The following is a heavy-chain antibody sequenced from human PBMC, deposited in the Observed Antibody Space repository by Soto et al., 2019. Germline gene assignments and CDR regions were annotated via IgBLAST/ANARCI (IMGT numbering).Heavy chain of an antibody. V-gene: IGHV3-21*01. D-gene: IGHD3-22*01. Sequence: PGGSLRLSCAASGFSFSSYSMNWVRQAPGKGLEWVSCISSRSSYIYYADSVKGRFTISRDNAKNSLYLQMNSLRAEDTAVYYCARALYFYDGCADYSQWGQGTMVTGSS. J-gene: IGHJ4*02. CDR3: ARALYFYDGCADYSQ. CDR2: ISSRSSYI. CDR1: GFSFSSYS.